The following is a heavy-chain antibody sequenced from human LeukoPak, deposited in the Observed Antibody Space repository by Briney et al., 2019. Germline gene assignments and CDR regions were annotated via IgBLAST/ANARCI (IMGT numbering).Heavy chain of an antibody. CDR3: ARDHDLDYYDSSGYIDY. D-gene: IGHD3-22*01. Sequence: PGGSLRLSCAASGFTFSDYYMSWIRQAPGKGLEWVSYISSSGSTLYYADSVKGRFTISRDNAKNSLYLQMNSLRAEDTAVYYCARDHDLDYYDSSGYIDYWGQGTLVTVSS. J-gene: IGHJ4*02. CDR1: GFTFSDYY. CDR2: ISSSGSTL. V-gene: IGHV3-11*04.